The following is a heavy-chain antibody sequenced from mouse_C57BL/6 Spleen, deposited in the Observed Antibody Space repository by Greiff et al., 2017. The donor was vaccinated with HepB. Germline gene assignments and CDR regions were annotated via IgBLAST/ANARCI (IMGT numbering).Heavy chain of an antibody. Sequence: QVQLQQSGAELVRPGASVKLSCKASGYTFTDYYINWVKQRPGQGLEWIARIYPGSGNTYYNEKFKGKATLTAEKSSSTAYMQLSSLTSEDSAVYFCARGQLGGYFDYWGQGTTLTVSS. CDR2: IYPGSGNT. V-gene: IGHV1-76*01. D-gene: IGHD3-2*01. CDR3: ARGQLGGYFDY. CDR1: GYTFTDYY. J-gene: IGHJ2*01.